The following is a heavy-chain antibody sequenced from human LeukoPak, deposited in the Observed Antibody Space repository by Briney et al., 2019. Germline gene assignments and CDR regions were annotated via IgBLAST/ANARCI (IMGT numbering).Heavy chain of an antibody. CDR2: ISYDGSNK. J-gene: IGHJ4*02. CDR1: GFTFSSYA. CDR3: ASCYSIGWSSFDY. D-gene: IGHD6-19*01. Sequence: GGSLRLSCAASGFTFSSYALHWVRQAPGKGLEWVAVISYDGSNKYYAGSVKGRFTISRDNSKNTLYLQMNGLRAEDTAVYYCASCYSIGWSSFDYWGQGTLVTVSS. V-gene: IGHV3-30-3*01.